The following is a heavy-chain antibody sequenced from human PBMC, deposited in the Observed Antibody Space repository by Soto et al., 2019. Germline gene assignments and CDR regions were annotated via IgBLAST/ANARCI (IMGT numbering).Heavy chain of an antibody. D-gene: IGHD3-22*01. CDR3: ARDPPYYYDSSGYKGDGMDV. J-gene: IGHJ6*02. CDR1: LFPFDRYI. CDR2: ISSSSSYI. V-gene: IGHV3-21*01. Sequence: GGSLNLSFASNLFPFDRYIIKSVTADTVKGLEWVSSISSSSSYIYYADSVKGRFTISRDNAKNSLYLQMNSLRAEDTAVYYCARDPPYYYDSSGYKGDGMDVWGQGT.